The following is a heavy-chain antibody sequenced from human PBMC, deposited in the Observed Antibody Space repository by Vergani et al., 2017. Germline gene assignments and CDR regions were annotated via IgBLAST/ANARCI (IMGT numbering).Heavy chain of an antibody. CDR2: IYSGDSEG. J-gene: IGHJ3*01. V-gene: IGHV5-51*01. CDR1: GYIFSNFW. CDR3: ASGGHGSEDGGALQL. D-gene: IGHD3-16*01. Sequence: EVMLVQSGSETKTPGESLKISCQAFGYIFSNFWIGWVRQRPGRGLEGMGIIYSGDSEGKSNPTFRGQVIFSVDTSVNTAYLQWRSLQASDTATYFCASGGHGSEDGGALQLWGQGTNITVSS.